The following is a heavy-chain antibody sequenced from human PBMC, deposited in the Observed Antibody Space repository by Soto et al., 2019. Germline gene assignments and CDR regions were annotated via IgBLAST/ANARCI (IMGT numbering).Heavy chain of an antibody. CDR1: GFSFDDYT. Sequence: QPVGSLRLSCGGSGFSFDDYTMHWVRQAPGKGPEWVASLSWNSGFSGYADSVKGRFTISRDNAQSSVHLQMNNLRTEDTALYYCAKGRGTIVVTDAYDIWGQGTMVTVSS. CDR3: AKGRGTIVVTDAYDI. D-gene: IGHD3-22*01. J-gene: IGHJ3*02. V-gene: IGHV3-9*01. CDR2: LSWNSGFS.